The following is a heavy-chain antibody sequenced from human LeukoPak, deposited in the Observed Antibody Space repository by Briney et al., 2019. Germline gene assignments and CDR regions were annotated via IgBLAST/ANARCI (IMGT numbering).Heavy chain of an antibody. J-gene: IGHJ4*02. V-gene: IGHV3-30*18. CDR2: ISYDGRKN. CDR3: AKENTNAMDYFDY. D-gene: IGHD1/OR15-1a*01. CDR1: GFIFSNHG. Sequence: PGMSLRLSCAVSGFIFSNHGMHWVRQAPGKGLEWLSVISYDGRKNYYADSVKGQFTISRDNSKNTLYLQMNSLRAEDTALYYCAKENTNAMDYFDYWGQGTLVTVSS.